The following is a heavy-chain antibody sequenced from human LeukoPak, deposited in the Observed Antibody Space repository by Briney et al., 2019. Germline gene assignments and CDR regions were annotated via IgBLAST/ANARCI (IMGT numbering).Heavy chain of an antibody. V-gene: IGHV1-18*01. Sequence: ASVKVSCKASGYTFTSHGISWVRQAPGQGLEWMGWISAYNGNTNYAQKLQGRVTMTTDTSTSTAYMELRSLRSDDTAVYYCASAHYDILTGYFSPFDYWGQGTLVTVSS. CDR2: ISAYNGNT. J-gene: IGHJ4*02. CDR1: GYTFTSHG. D-gene: IGHD3-9*01. CDR3: ASAHYDILTGYFSPFDY.